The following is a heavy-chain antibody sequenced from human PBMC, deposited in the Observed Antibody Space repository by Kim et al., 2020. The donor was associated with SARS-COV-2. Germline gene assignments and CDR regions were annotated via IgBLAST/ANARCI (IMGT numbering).Heavy chain of an antibody. J-gene: IGHJ4*02. Sequence: GSTNDNPTLKSRTTSSIDTSKNQFSLKLNSVTAADTAVYYCARKSREGVDYWGQGTLVTVSS. D-gene: IGHD1-26*01. V-gene: IGHV4-59*01. CDR3: ARKSREGVDY. CDR2: GST.